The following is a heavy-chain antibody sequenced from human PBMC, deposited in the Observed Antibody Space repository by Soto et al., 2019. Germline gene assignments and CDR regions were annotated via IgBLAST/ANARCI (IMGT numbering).Heavy chain of an antibody. Sequence: PSETLSLTCTVYGGSFSGYYWTWIRQPPGTGLEWIGEINHSGSTNYNPSLKSRVTISVDTSKNQFSLKLSSVTAADTAVYYCARHDYGDYGEYFQHWGQGTLVTVSS. CDR2: INHSGST. J-gene: IGHJ1*01. CDR1: GGSFSGYY. V-gene: IGHV4-34*01. D-gene: IGHD4-17*01. CDR3: ARHDYGDYGEYFQH.